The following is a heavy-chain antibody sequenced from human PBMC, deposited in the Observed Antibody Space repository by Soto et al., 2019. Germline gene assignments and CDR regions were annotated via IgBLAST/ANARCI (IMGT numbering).Heavy chain of an antibody. J-gene: IGHJ3*02. CDR2: ISYDGSNK. D-gene: IGHD2-2*01. V-gene: IGHV3-30*18. Sequence: QVQLVESGGGVVQPGRSLRLSCAPSGFTFSSYGMHWVRQAPGKGLEWVAVISYDGSNKYYADSVKGRFTISRDNSKNTLYLQMNSLRAEDTAVYYCAKDLRGYCSSTSCYGAFDIWGQGTMVTVSS. CDR3: AKDLRGYCSSTSCYGAFDI. CDR1: GFTFSSYG.